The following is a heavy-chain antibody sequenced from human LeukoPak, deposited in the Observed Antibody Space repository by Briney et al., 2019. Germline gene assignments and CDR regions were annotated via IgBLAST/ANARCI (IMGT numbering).Heavy chain of an antibody. Sequence: PSETLSLTCTISGGSISSSLWWSWVRQSPGKGLEWIGGVYHSGSTNYNPSFKSRVTMSIHKSKNHFSLNLSSVTAADTAVYYCARDRGDSSSWYRPFDYWGQGTLVTVSS. CDR2: VYHSGST. J-gene: IGHJ4*02. CDR3: ARDRGDSSSWYRPFDY. D-gene: IGHD6-13*01. CDR1: GGSISSSLW. V-gene: IGHV4-4*02.